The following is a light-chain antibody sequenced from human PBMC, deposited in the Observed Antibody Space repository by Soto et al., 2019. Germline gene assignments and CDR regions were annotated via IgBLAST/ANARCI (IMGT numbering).Light chain of an antibody. Sequence: DINVTQSAPSVSTSVGDTFTITCRASQDIAGYLEWYQHKPGRTPELLIHGASRLQSGVPARFRGSGSGTDVTLSINSLPPEEVATYYCQQAYSFPITFGQGTRLEIK. CDR2: GAS. V-gene: IGKV1D-12*01. J-gene: IGKJ5*01. CDR3: QQAYSFPIT. CDR1: QDIAGY.